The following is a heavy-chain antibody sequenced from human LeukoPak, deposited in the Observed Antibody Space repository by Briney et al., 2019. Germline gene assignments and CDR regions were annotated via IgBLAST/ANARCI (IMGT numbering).Heavy chain of an antibody. V-gene: IGHV4-4*07. CDR2: IYISGST. CDR1: GGSSSSYY. Sequence: SETLSLTCTVSGGSSSSYYWSWIRQPAGKGLEWIGRIYISGSTNYNPSLKSRVTMSVDTSKNQFSLKLSSVTAADTAVYYCARTSSVADHDYWGQGTLVTVSS. CDR3: ARTSSVADHDY. J-gene: IGHJ4*02. D-gene: IGHD6-19*01.